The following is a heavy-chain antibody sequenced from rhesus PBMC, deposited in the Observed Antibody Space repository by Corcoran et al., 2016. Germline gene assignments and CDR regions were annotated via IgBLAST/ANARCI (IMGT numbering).Heavy chain of an antibody. J-gene: IGHJ1*01. CDR3: ARGGFYPGVREC. Sequence: QVQLQESGPGLVTPSETLSLTCAVSVGSVSSSNWCSWIRQPPGKGLEWIGYISGSSGSTDYNPALKSRVTVSTDTSKNQVSLRINSVSAADTAVYYGARGGFYPGVRECWGQGALVTVSS. V-gene: IGHV4-65*01. CDR1: VGSVSSSNW. D-gene: IGHD3-34*01. CDR2: ISGSSGST.